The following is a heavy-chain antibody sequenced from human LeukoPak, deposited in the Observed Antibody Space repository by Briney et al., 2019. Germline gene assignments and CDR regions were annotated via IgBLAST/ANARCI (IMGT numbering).Heavy chain of an antibody. CDR3: ARGEYHQDGIGYNRFDN. V-gene: IGHV3-21*06. CDR2: ISSGSSYI. J-gene: IGHJ4*02. D-gene: IGHD5-24*01. Sequence: GGSLRLSCAASVFTFSSYTMNWVRQAPGKGLEGVSIISSGSSYIHYADSVKGRFTISRDNAENSVFLQMRSLRPEDTAVYYCARGEYHQDGIGYNRFDNWGQGALVTVSS. CDR1: VFTFSSYT.